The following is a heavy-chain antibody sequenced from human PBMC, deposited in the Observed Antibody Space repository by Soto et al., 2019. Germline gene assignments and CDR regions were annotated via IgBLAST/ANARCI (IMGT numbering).Heavy chain of an antibody. CDR2: ISGSGGST. D-gene: IGHD3-3*01. J-gene: IGHJ4*02. CDR3: AKRWGDRFLEPRDYFDY. CDR1: GFTFSSYA. V-gene: IGHV3-23*01. Sequence: EVPLLESGGGLVQPGGSLRLSCAASGFTFSSYAMSWVRQAPGKGLEWVSTISGSGGSTYHADSVKGRLTISRDNSKNTLYLQMNSLTAEDTAIYYCAKRWGDRFLEPRDYFDYWGQGTLVTVSS.